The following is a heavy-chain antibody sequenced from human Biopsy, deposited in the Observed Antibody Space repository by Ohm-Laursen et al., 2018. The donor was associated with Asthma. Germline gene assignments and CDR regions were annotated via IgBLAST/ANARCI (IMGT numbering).Heavy chain of an antibody. Sequence: TLSLTCTVSYGSITSGGYYWTWIRQHPGKGLEWIGFIYYSGSTYYNPSLKSQVSISIGTSKNQFSLKLSSVTAADTAVYYCARAQDYYDSRGYYRSFDYWGQGTLVTVSS. CDR1: YGSITSGGYY. V-gene: IGHV4-31*01. D-gene: IGHD3-22*01. J-gene: IGHJ4*02. CDR2: IYYSGST. CDR3: ARAQDYYDSRGYYRSFDY.